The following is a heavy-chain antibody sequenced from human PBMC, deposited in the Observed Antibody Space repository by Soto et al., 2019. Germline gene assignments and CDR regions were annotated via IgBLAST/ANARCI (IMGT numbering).Heavy chain of an antibody. CDR1: GFTFSSYS. V-gene: IGHV3-21*01. J-gene: IGHJ6*04. Sequence: EVQLVESGGGLVKPGGSLRLSCAASGFTFSSYSMNWVRQAPGKGLEWVSSISSSSSYIYYADSVKGRFTISRDNAKNSLYLQMNSLRAEDTAVYYCARVGSGLGVRHWEEWGKGTTVTVSS. D-gene: IGHD1-26*01. CDR3: ARVGSGLGVRHWEE. CDR2: ISSSSSYI.